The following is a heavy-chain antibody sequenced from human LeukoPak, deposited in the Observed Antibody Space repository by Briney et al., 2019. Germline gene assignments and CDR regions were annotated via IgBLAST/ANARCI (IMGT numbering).Heavy chain of an antibody. CDR1: GGSFSGYY. CDR2: INHSGST. CDR3: ARQRVQYYYGSVLVRYFDY. Sequence: PSETLSLTCAVYGGSFSGYYWSWIRQPPGKGLEWIGEINHSGSTNYNPSLKSRVTISVDTSKNQFSLKLSSVTAADTAVYYCARQRVQYYYGSVLVRYFDYWGQGTLVTVSS. D-gene: IGHD3-10*01. V-gene: IGHV4-34*01. J-gene: IGHJ4*02.